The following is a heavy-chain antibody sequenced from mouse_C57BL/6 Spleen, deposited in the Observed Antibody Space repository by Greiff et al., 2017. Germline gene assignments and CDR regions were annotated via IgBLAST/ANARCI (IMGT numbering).Heavy chain of an antibody. CDR2: INPSNGGT. Sequence: QVQLQQSGTELVKPGASVKLSCKASGYTFTSYWMHWVKQRPGQGLEWIGNINPSNGGTNYNEKFKSKATLTVDKSSSTAYMQLSSLTSEDSAVYYCARVTTVVATDYFDYWGQGTTLTVSS. J-gene: IGHJ2*01. CDR1: GYTFTSYW. CDR3: ARVTTVVATDYFDY. V-gene: IGHV1-53*01. D-gene: IGHD1-1*01.